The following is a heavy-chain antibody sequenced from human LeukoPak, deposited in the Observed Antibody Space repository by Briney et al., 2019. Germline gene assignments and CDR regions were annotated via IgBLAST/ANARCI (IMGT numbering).Heavy chain of an antibody. CDR1: GGSISSTSYY. CDR3: ARQQCNGGSCYSRAIWFDP. D-gene: IGHD2-15*01. V-gene: IGHV4-39*01. CDR2: IYYSGTT. Sequence: SETLSLTCNVSGGSISSTSYYWGWIRQPPGKGLEWIGSIYYSGTTYYSPFLKSRVTISVHTSKNQFSLKLSSVTAADTAVYYCARQQCNGGSCYSRAIWFDPWGQGTLVTVSS. J-gene: IGHJ5*02.